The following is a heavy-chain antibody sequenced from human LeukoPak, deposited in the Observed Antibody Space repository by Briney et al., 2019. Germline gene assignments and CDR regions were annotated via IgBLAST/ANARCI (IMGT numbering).Heavy chain of an antibody. CDR3: ARMTSRSYFNN. CDR2: TYNSGST. V-gene: IGHV4-31*03. J-gene: IGHJ4*02. Sequence: SETLSLTCTVSGGSISSGGYYWCWIRQELGKGLEWIGHTYNSGSTYYNPSLKSRVTISVDMSKNQFSLKLSSVTATDTAVYYCARMTSRSYFNNWGQGTLVTVSS. CDR1: GGSISSGGYY. D-gene: IGHD3-10*01.